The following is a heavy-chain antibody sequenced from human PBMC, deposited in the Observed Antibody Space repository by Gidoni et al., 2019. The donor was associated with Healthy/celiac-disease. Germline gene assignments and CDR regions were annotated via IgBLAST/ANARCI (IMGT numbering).Heavy chain of an antibody. CDR3: ARESYGDYFDY. D-gene: IGHD4-17*01. J-gene: IGHJ4*02. CDR1: GFTFRSYA. CDR2: ISYDGSNK. V-gene: IGHV3-30-3*01. Sequence: VQLVESGGGVVQPGRSLRLSCAASGFTFRSYAMHWVRQAPGKGLEWVAVISYDGSNKYYADSVKGRFTISRDNSKNTLYLQMNSLRAEDTAVYYCARESYGDYFDYWGQGTLVTVSS.